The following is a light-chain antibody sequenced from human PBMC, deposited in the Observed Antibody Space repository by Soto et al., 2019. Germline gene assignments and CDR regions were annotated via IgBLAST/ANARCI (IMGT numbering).Light chain of an antibody. Sequence: DIVMTQSPDSLAVSLGARATINCNSSQTVLHGSNCFSWYQQKQRQPPKLLIYWASTRESGVPDRFSGSESGTDFTLTIISLQAEDVAVYYFQPYNTTPVTFGQGTKVEIK. CDR1: QTVLHGSNC. V-gene: IGKV4-1*01. CDR2: WAS. J-gene: IGKJ1*01. CDR3: QPYNTTPVT.